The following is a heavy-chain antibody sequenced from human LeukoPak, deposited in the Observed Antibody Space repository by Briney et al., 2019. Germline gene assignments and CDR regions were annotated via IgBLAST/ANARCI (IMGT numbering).Heavy chain of an antibody. Sequence: PSETLSLTCAVYGGSFSGYYWSWIRQPPGKGLEWIGEINHSGSTYYNPSLKSRVTISVDTSKNQFSLKLTSVTAADTAVYYCARIETYSSGWYDAFFDYWGQGTLVTVSS. CDR3: ARIETYSSGWYDAFFDY. V-gene: IGHV4-34*01. CDR1: GGSFSGYY. D-gene: IGHD6-19*01. CDR2: INHSGST. J-gene: IGHJ4*02.